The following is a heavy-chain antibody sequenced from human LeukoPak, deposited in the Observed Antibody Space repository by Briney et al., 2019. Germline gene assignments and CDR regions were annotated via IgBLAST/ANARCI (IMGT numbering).Heavy chain of an antibody. V-gene: IGHV3-74*01. CDR3: ARDLYYDSSGYTGGY. D-gene: IGHD3-22*01. CDR2: INSDGSST. Sequence: PGGSLRLSCAVSGFTFSSYWMHWVRQAPGKGLVWVSHINSDGSSTSYADSVKGRFTISRDNAKNTLYPQMNSLRAEDMAVYYCARDLYYDSSGYTGGYWGQGTLVTVSS. CDR1: GFTFSSYW. J-gene: IGHJ4*02.